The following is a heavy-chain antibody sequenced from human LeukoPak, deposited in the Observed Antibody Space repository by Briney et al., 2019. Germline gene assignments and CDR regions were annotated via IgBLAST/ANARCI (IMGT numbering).Heavy chain of an antibody. CDR3: ANYMQRSPFDY. CDR2: IGGSGDNI. CDR1: GXTFSTYA. D-gene: IGHD6-25*01. J-gene: IGHJ4*02. Sequence: GGSLRLSCAASGXTFSTYAMSWVRQAPGKGRQWVSVIGGSGDNIHYADSVKGRFTISRDNSKNTLYLQMNSLRAEDTAVYYCANYMQRSPFDYWGQGTLVTVSS. V-gene: IGHV3-23*01.